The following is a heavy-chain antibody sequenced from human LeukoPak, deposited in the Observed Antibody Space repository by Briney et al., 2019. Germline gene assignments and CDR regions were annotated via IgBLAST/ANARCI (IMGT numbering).Heavy chain of an antibody. D-gene: IGHD3-10*01. V-gene: IGHV3-7*01. J-gene: IGHJ4*02. CDR3: ARVRFGELGVPDFDY. Sequence: GGSLRLSCATSGFTFSSSWMSWVRQAPGEGLECVANIKKDGREKYYADSVKGRFTISRDNSKNTLYLQMNSLRAEDTAVYYCARVRFGELGVPDFDYWGQGTLVTVSS. CDR2: IKKDGREK. CDR1: GFTFSSSW.